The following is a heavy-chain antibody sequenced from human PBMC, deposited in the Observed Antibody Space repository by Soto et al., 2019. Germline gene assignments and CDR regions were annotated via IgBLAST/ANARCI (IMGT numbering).Heavy chain of an antibody. J-gene: IGHJ4*02. CDR1: GYTFTGYY. CDR3: ARGGIMRLRLGELPY. CDR2: INPNSGGT. Sequence: QVQLVRSGAEVKKPGASVKVSCKASGYTFTGYYMHWVRQAPGQGLEGPGWINPNSGGTNYGQKFQGRVTMTRDTSIITAYMELSRLRSEETAVYYCARGGIMRLRLGELPYWGQGTLVTVSS. V-gene: IGHV1-2*02. D-gene: IGHD3-16*01.